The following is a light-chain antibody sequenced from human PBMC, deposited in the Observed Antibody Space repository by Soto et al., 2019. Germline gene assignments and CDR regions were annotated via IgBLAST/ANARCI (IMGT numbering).Light chain of an antibody. CDR3: QQYNNWPLT. CDR1: QSVNSN. Sequence: EIVMTQSPATLSVSPGEGVTLSCRASQSVNSNLAWYQQKPGQAPRLLIYDVFTRATGIPARFSGSGSGTEFTLTISSLQSEDFAIYYCQQYNNWPLTFGGGTKVEIK. J-gene: IGKJ4*01. CDR2: DVF. V-gene: IGKV3-15*01.